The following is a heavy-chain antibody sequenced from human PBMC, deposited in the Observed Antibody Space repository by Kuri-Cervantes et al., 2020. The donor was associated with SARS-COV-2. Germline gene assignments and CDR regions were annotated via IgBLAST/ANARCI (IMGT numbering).Heavy chain of an antibody. CDR3: ARDRISGYLYFLDY. D-gene: IGHD5-12*01. CDR2: IYYSGTT. V-gene: IGHV4-30-4*01. Sequence: SCTVSGDSISSGDYYWSWIRQPPGKGLEWIGFIYYSGTTSYNPSLKSRVTMSVDTSKNQFSLKLSSVTAADTAVYYCARDRISGYLYFLDYWGRGTLVTDSS. CDR1: GDSISSGDYY. J-gene: IGHJ4*02.